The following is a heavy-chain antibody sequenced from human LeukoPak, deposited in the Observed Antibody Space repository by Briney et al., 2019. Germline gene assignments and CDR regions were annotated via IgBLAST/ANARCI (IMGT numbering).Heavy chain of an antibody. CDR1: GGSFSGYY. CDR2: INHSGST. D-gene: IGHD6-13*01. CDR3: AIAAGTGYYYYMDV. J-gene: IGHJ6*03. Sequence: SETLSLTCAVYGGSFSGYYWNWIRQPPGKGLEWIGEINHSGSTNSNPSLKSRVTISVDTSKNQFSLKLSSVTAADTAVYYCAIAAGTGYYYYMDVWGKGTTVTVSS. V-gene: IGHV4-34*01.